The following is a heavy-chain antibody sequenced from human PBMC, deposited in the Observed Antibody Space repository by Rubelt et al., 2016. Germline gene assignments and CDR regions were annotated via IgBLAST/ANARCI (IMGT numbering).Heavy chain of an antibody. J-gene: IGHJ4*02. CDR2: INHSGDT. CDR1: GGSISSSNYY. CDR3: VRGGNNYAHKGGFDR. Sequence: QLQLQESDPGLVKPSETLSLTCTVPGGSISSSNYYWDWIRQPPGKGLEWIGGINHSGDTNYNPSLQGRVSISMAASKSQFSLRLGSATAADTAVYYCVRGGNNYAHKGGFDRWGQGTLVTVSS. D-gene: IGHD5-18*01. V-gene: IGHV4-39*07.